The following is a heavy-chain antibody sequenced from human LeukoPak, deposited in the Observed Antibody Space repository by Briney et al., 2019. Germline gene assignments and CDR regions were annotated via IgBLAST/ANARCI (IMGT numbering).Heavy chain of an antibody. CDR2: ISSSSSYI. Sequence: GGSLRLSCAASGFTFSSYEMNWVRQAPGKGLEWVSSISSSSSYIYYADSVKGRFTISRDNAKNPLYLQMNSLRAEDTAVYYCARDLIGIAAAGPASDYWGQGTLVTVSS. V-gene: IGHV3-21*01. CDR3: ARDLIGIAAAGPASDY. J-gene: IGHJ4*02. D-gene: IGHD6-13*01. CDR1: GFTFSSYE.